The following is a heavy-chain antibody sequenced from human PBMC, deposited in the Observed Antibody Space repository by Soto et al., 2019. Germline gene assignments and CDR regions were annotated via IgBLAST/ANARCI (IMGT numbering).Heavy chain of an antibody. CDR3: ARDHRWAFDY. D-gene: IGHD3-16*01. CDR1: GFSFDRYA. Sequence: EVQLVESGGGLVQPGGYLRLSCVASGFSFDRYAMNWVRQAPGKGLEWLSWISVDSVSIEYSDSVTGRFTMSRDDAKHLVYLQMNSLQDEDTAVYYCARDHRWAFDYWGQGTLVTVTS. CDR2: ISVDSVSI. V-gene: IGHV3-48*02. J-gene: IGHJ4*02.